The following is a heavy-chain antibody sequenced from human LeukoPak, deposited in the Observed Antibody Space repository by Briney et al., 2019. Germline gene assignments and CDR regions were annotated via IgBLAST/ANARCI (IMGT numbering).Heavy chain of an antibody. V-gene: IGHV4-4*07. J-gene: IGHJ4*02. CDR1: GGSTTDYF. CDR3: ARALHPIDY. Sequence: SSGTLSLTCTVSGGSTTDYFWSWIRQPAGKGLEWIGRIYSSGSTNYNASLKSRVTISVDTSKNQFSLKLSSVTAADTAVYYCARALHPIDYWGQGTLVTVSS. CDR2: IYSSGST. D-gene: IGHD4-11*01.